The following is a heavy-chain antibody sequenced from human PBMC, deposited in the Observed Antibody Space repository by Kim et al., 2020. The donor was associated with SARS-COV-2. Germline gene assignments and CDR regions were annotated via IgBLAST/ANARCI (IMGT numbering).Heavy chain of an antibody. J-gene: IGHJ5*02. CDR3: ARIPVATTAPGFAP. CDR1: GGSISSSAYY. V-gene: IGHV4-39*01. CDR2: IYYSGST. D-gene: IGHD1-1*01. Sequence: SETLSLTCTVSGGSISSSAYYWGWIRQPPGKGLEWIGNIYYSGSTYYNPSLKSRVTISIDTSKNQFSLKLNSVTAADTAVYYCARIPVATTAPGFAPWG.